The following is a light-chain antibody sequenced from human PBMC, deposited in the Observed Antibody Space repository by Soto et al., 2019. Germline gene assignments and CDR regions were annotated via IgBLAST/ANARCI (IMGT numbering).Light chain of an antibody. CDR2: AAS. CDR1: QGISSY. V-gene: IGKV1-9*01. J-gene: IGKJ1*01. CDR3: QQLNSYPWT. Sequence: DLQLTQSPSFLSASVGDRVTITCRASQGISSYLAWYQQKPGKAPKLLIYAASTLQSGVPSRFSGSGSGPEFALTISSLQPEDFATYYCQQLNSYPWTFGQGTKVEIK.